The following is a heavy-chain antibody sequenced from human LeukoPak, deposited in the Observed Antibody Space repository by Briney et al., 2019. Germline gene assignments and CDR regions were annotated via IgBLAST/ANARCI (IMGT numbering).Heavy chain of an antibody. CDR1: GGSISSGSYY. D-gene: IGHD3-22*01. CDR2: IYTSGST. J-gene: IGHJ4*02. Sequence: PSQTLSLTCTVSGGSISSGSYYWSWIRQPAGKGLEWIGRIYTSGSTNYNPSHKSRVTISVDTSKNQFSLKLSSVTAADTAVYYCARVVYDSSGYYYSLDYWGQGTLVTVSS. CDR3: ARVVYDSSGYYYSLDY. V-gene: IGHV4-61*02.